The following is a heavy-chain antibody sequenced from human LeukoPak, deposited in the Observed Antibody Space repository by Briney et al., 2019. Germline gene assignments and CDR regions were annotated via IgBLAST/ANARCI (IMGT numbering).Heavy chain of an antibody. V-gene: IGHV4-59*01. CDR3: ARRRVRVSSGWYYFDY. CDR1: GGSISSYY. J-gene: IGHJ4*02. D-gene: IGHD6-19*01. CDR2: IYYSGST. Sequence: SETLSHTCTVSGGSISSYYWSWIRQPPGKGLEWIGYIYYSGSTNYNPSLKSRVTISVDTSKNQFSLKLSSVTAADTAVYYCARRRVRVSSGWYYFDYWGQGTLVTVSS.